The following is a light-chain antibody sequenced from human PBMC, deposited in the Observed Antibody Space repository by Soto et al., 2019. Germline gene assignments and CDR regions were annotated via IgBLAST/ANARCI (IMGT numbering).Light chain of an antibody. CDR1: QSVRNW. J-gene: IGKJ1*01. CDR2: DSS. Sequence: DIPMTRSPSTLFASVGDRVTITCRASQSVRNWLAWYQQKPGRAPQLLIYDSSTLEPGVPSRFRGSGSGTEFTLTINGLQPDDFATYYCQQYDGYSPQTFGQGTKVEIK. CDR3: QQYDGYSPQT. V-gene: IGKV1-5*01.